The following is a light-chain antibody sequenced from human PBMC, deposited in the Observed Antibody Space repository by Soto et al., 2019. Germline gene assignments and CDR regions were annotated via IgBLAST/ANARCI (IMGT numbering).Light chain of an antibody. J-gene: IGLJ2*01. CDR1: SSDVGSYNL. CDR3: CSYAGSTTFEV. Sequence: QSALTQPASMSGSPGQSITISCTGTSSDVGSYNLVSWYQQHPGKAPKLIIYEVSKRPSGVSNRFSGSKSGNTASLTISGLQAEDEADYYCCSYAGSTTFEVFGGGTKLTV. CDR2: EVS. V-gene: IGLV2-23*02.